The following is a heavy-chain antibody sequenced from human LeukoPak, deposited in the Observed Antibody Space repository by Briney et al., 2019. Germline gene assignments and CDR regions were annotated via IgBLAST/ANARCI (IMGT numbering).Heavy chain of an antibody. D-gene: IGHD6-6*01. CDR2: IYYSGST. CDR3: AGLEYSSSSLDY. V-gene: IGHV4-59*08. CDR1: GGSISSYY. J-gene: IGHJ4*02. Sequence: SQTLSLTRTVSGGSISSYYWSWIRQPPGKGLEWIGYIYYSGSTNYNPSLKSRVTISVDTSKNQFSLKLSSVTAADTAVYYCAGLEYSSSSLDYWGQGTLVTVSS.